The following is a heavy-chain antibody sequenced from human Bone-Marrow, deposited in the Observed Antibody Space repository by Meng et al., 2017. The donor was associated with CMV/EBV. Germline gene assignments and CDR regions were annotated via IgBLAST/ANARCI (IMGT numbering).Heavy chain of an antibody. Sequence: GESLKISCTASGFTFSSHWMNWVRQAPGKGLEWVANIKEDGSDKIYVDSVKGRFTVSRDHSKNTLYLQMHSLRAEDTAIYYCAGQIFSTMRGLDYWGQGTLVTVSS. CDR3: AGQIFSTMRGLDY. D-gene: IGHD3-3*02. CDR2: IKEDGSDK. J-gene: IGHJ4*02. V-gene: IGHV3-7*03. CDR1: GFTFSSHW.